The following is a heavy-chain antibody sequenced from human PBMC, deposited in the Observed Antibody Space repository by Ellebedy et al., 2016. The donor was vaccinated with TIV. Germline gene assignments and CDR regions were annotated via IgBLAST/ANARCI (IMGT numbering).Heavy chain of an antibody. J-gene: IGHJ3*02. CDR2: ISYDGSKK. D-gene: IGHD6-25*01. CDR1: GFTFSSYG. Sequence: GGSLRLXXAASGFTFSSYGMHWVRQAPGKGLEWVAVISYDGSKKSYADSVKGRFTIPRDNSKNTLYLQMNSLRAEDTAVYYCAKDLRQRLPEIAFDIWGQGTMVTVSS. CDR3: AKDLRQRLPEIAFDI. V-gene: IGHV3-30*18.